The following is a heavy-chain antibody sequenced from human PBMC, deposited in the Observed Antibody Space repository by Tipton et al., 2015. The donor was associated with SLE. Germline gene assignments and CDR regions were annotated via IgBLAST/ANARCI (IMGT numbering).Heavy chain of an antibody. J-gene: IGHJ3*02. Sequence: TLSLTCTVSGGSISSSSYYWGWIRQPPGKGLEWIGSIYHSGSTNYNPSLRSRVTISVDTSKNQFSLKLSSVTAADTAVYYCAREPSLEGDAFDIWGQGTMVTVSS. CDR3: AREPSLEGDAFDI. CDR2: IYHSGST. D-gene: IGHD5-24*01. V-gene: IGHV4-39*07. CDR1: GGSISSSSYY.